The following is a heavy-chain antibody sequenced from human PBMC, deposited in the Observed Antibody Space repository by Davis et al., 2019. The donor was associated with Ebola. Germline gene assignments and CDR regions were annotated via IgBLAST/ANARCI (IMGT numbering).Heavy chain of an antibody. CDR3: TRPWGDYGMDV. CDR1: GFTFSGSA. Sequence: GESLKISCAASGFTFSGSAMHWVRQASGKGLEWVGRIRSKANSYATAYAASVKGRFTISRDDSKNTAYLQMNSLKTEDTAVYYCTRPWGDYGMDVWGQGTTVTVSS. V-gene: IGHV3-73*01. CDR2: IRSKANSYAT. D-gene: IGHD3-16*01. J-gene: IGHJ6*02.